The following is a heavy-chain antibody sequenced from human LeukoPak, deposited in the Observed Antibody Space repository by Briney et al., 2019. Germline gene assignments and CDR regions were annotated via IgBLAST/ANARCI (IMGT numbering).Heavy chain of an antibody. CDR3: ARVEFGSGSVAFDI. V-gene: IGHV1-8*01. J-gene: IGHJ3*02. D-gene: IGHD3-10*01. CDR2: MNPNSGNT. Sequence: VASVKVSCKASGYTFTSYDINWVRQATGQGLEWMGWMNPNSGNTGYAQKFQGRVTMTRITSISTAYMELSSLRSEDTAVYYCARVEFGSGSVAFDIWGQGTMVTVSS. CDR1: GYTFTSYD.